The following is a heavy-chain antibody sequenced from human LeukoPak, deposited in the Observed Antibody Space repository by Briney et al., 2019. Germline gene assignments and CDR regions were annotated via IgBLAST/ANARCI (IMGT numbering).Heavy chain of an antibody. Sequence: GGSLRLSCAASGFTFSSYGMHWVRQAPGKGLEWVAVISYDGSNKYYADPVKGRFTISRDNSKNTLYLQMNSLRAEDTAVYYCARGLLWFGESLTYFDYWGQGTLVTVSS. J-gene: IGHJ4*02. CDR2: ISYDGSNK. CDR1: GFTFSSYG. V-gene: IGHV3-30*03. D-gene: IGHD3-10*01. CDR3: ARGLLWFGESLTYFDY.